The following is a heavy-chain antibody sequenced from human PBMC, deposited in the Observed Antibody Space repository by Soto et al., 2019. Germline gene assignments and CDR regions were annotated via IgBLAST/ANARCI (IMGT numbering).Heavy chain of an antibody. CDR3: ARGAVSKLVRGYYFDY. D-gene: IGHD6-19*01. V-gene: IGHV3-33*01. CDR1: GFTFSSYG. J-gene: IGHJ4*02. CDR2: IWYDGSNK. Sequence: QVQLVESGGGVVQSGRSLRLSCAASGFTFSSYGMHWVRQAPGKGLEWVAVIWYDGSNKYYADSVKGRFTISRDNSKNTLYLQMNSLRAEDTAVYYCARGAVSKLVRGYYFDYWGQGTLVTVSS.